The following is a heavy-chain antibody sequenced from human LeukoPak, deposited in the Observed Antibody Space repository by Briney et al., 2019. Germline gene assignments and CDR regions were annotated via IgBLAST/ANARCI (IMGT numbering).Heavy chain of an antibody. V-gene: IGHV4-38-2*02. CDR2: IYHSGST. D-gene: IGHD5-24*01. CDR3: ASGKMATIILGC. Sequence: SETLSLTCTVSGYSISSGYYWGWIRQPPGKGLEWIGSIYHSGSTYYNPSLKSRVTISVDTSKNQFSLKLSSVTAADTAVYYCASGKMATIILGCWGQGTLVTVSS. CDR1: GYSISSGYY. J-gene: IGHJ4*02.